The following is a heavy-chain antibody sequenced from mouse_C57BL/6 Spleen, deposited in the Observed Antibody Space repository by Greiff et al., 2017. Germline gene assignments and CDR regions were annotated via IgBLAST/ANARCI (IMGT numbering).Heavy chain of an antibody. D-gene: IGHD3-3*01. V-gene: IGHV1-61*01. J-gene: IGHJ4*01. CDR3: DLGVGAMDY. Sequence: VQLQQPGAELVRPGSSVKLSCKASGYTFTSYWMDWVKQRPGQGLEWIGNIYPSDSETHYNQKFKDKATLTVDKSSSTAYMQLSSLTSEDSAVYYCDLGVGAMDYWGQGTSVTVSS. CDR1: GYTFTSYW. CDR2: IYPSDSET.